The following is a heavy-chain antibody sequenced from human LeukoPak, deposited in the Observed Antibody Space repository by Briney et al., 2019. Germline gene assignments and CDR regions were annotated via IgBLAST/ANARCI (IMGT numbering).Heavy chain of an antibody. Sequence: PSETLSLTCTVSGGSITTKTYYWVWIRQPAGKELEWIGRDSYSGIPDYNPSLKSRLTISRDTSKNQFSLRLNSITATDTAVYYCARDRSYGGSRFDTWGQGIRVTVSS. J-gene: IGHJ5*01. CDR2: DSYSGIP. CDR1: GGSITTKTYY. V-gene: IGHV4-61*02. CDR3: ARDRSYGGSRFDT. D-gene: IGHD4-17*01.